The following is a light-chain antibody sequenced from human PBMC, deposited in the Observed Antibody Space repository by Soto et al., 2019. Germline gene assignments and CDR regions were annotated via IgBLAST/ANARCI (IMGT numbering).Light chain of an antibody. Sequence: EIAMTQSPATLSVSPGERATLSCRASQSVSSKLAWYQQKPGQAPRLLIYGAYTRATGIPARFSGSGSGTEFTLTISSLQSEDFAVYYCQQYNNWPPITFGQGTRLEIK. V-gene: IGKV3-15*01. J-gene: IGKJ5*01. CDR3: QQYNNWPPIT. CDR1: QSVSSK. CDR2: GAY.